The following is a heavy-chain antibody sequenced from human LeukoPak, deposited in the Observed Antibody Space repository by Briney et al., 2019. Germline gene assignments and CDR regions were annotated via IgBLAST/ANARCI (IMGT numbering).Heavy chain of an antibody. CDR2: IYYSGGT. J-gene: IGHJ4*02. V-gene: IGHV4-39*01. D-gene: IGHD3-3*01. Sequence: PSETLSLTCTVSGGSISSSSYYWGWIRQPPGKGLEWIGSIYYSGGTYYNPSLKSRVTISVDTSKNQFSLKLSSVTAADTAVYYCARQYSLYDFDYWGQGTLVTVSS. CDR3: ARQYSLYDFDY. CDR1: GGSISSSSYY.